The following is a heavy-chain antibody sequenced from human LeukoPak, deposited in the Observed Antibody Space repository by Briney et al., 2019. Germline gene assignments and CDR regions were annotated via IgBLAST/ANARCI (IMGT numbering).Heavy chain of an antibody. J-gene: IGHJ4*02. V-gene: IGHV4-39*07. CDR2: IYYSGST. CDR1: VGSIYSSSYY. D-gene: IGHD3-10*01. Sequence: PSETLSLTCTVSVGSIYSSSYYGGWIRQPPGKGLEWIGSIYYSGSTDYNSSLKNRVNISVDTSKNQFSLKLSSVTAADTAVYYCARSEGYGSGSYYRHLFNYWGQGALVTVSS. CDR3: ARSEGYGSGSYYRHLFNY.